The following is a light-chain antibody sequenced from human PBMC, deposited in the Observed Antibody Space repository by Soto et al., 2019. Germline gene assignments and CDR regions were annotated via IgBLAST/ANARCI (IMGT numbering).Light chain of an antibody. CDR3: QSYDSSLSGSKVV. V-gene: IGLV2-8*01. J-gene: IGLJ2*01. CDR2: EVS. Sequence: QSALTQPPSASGSLGQSVTIPCTGTSSDVGDYNYVSWYQQHPGKVPKLMIYEVSKRPSGVPDRFSGSKSGNTASLTVSGLQAEDEADYYCQSYDSSLSGSKVVFGGGTKLTVL. CDR1: SSDVGDYNY.